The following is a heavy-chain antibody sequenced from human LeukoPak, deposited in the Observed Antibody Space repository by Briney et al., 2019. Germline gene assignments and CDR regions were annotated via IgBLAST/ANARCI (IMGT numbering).Heavy chain of an antibody. V-gene: IGHV4-59*01. CDR3: ARDLPPRIAVAEAYFDY. CDR2: IYYSGST. J-gene: IGHJ4*02. CDR1: GGSISSYY. Sequence: SETLSLTCTVSGGSISSYYWSWIRQPPGKGLEWIGYIYYSGSTNYNPSLKSRVTISVDTSKNQFSLKLSSVTAADTAVYYCARDLPPRIAVAEAYFDYWGQGTLVTVSS. D-gene: IGHD6-19*01.